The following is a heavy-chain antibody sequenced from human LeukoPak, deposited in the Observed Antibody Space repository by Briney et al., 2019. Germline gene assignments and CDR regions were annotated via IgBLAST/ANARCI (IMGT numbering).Heavy chain of an antibody. V-gene: IGHV1-18*01. CDR2: ISAYNGNT. D-gene: IGHD3-9*01. CDR1: GYTFTSYG. J-gene: IGHJ4*02. Sequence: ASVKVSCTASGYTFTSYGISWVRQAPGQGLEWMGWISAYNGNTNYAQKLQGRVTMTTDTSTSTAYMELRSLRSDDTAVYYCARDVRGLRYFDWLLYGDYWGQGTLVTVSS. CDR3: ARDVRGLRYFDWLLYGDY.